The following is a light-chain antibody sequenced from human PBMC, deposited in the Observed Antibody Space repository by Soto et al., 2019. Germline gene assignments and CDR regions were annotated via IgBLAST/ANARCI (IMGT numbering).Light chain of an antibody. CDR1: QGITGW. J-gene: IGKJ1*01. V-gene: IGKV1-5*01. CDR3: QQYQRYWT. CDR2: DAS. Sequence: DIQLTQSPSTLSASVGDRVTITCRASQGITGWLAWYRQKPGKAPKLLIFDASTLESGVPPRFTGSGSGTEFTLSISNLQPDDFATYYCQQYQRYWTLGHGTKVDIK.